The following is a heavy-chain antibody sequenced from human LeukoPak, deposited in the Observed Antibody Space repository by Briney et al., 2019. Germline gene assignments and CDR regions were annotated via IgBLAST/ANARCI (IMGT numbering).Heavy chain of an antibody. D-gene: IGHD2-8*01. CDR2: IIPILGIA. Sequence: ASVKVSCKASGGTFSSYAISWVRQAPGQGLEWMGRIIPILGIANYAQKFQGRVTITADKSTSTAYMELSSLRSEDTAVYYCARLYTSYYYYGMDVWGQGTTVTVSS. CDR1: GGTFSSYA. J-gene: IGHJ6*02. CDR3: ARLYTSYYYYGMDV. V-gene: IGHV1-69*04.